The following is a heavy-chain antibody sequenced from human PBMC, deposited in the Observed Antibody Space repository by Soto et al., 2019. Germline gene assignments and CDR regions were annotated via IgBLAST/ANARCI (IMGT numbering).Heavy chain of an antibody. V-gene: IGHV1-46*01. J-gene: IGHJ6*02. Sequence: ASVKVSCKASGDTFTTNYLHWVRQAPGQGLEWMGRINPNNGATLYAQEFQGRLILTTDTSTSTVYMDLNSVKSEDSDVYYCASRVLCDMDVWGQGTTVTVSS. CDR1: GDTFTTNY. CDR2: INPNNGAT. CDR3: ASRVLCDMDV. D-gene: IGHD2-21*01.